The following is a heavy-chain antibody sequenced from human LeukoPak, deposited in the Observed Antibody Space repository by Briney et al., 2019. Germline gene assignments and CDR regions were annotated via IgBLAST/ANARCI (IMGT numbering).Heavy chain of an antibody. D-gene: IGHD4-17*01. CDR3: ARGDYGPDY. Sequence: SGTLSLTCAAYGGSFSGYYWSWIRQPPGKGLEWIGEINHSGSTNYNPSLKSRVTISVDTSKNQFSLKLSSVTAADTAVYYCARGDYGPDYWGQGTLVTVSS. CDR1: GGSFSGYY. CDR2: INHSGST. V-gene: IGHV4-34*01. J-gene: IGHJ4*02.